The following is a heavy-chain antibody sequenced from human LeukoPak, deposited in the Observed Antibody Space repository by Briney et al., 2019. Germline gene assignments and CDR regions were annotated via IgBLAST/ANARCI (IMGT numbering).Heavy chain of an antibody. CDR2: IRSKANRYAT. V-gene: IGHV3-73*01. D-gene: IGHD1-26*01. CDR3: ARVSAPLSSPYDY. Sequence: GGSLRLSCVASGFTFSGSAMHWVRQASGKGLEWVGRIRSKANRYATAYTASVKGRFTISRDDSKNTAYLQMNSLRAEDTAVYYCARVSAPLSSPYDYWGQGTLVTASS. CDR1: GFTFSGSA. J-gene: IGHJ4*02.